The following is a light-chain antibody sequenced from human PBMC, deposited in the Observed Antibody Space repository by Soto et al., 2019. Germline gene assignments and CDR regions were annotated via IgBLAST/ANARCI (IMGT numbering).Light chain of an antibody. CDR2: GAS. Sequence: EIVLTQSPGTLSLSPGERATLSCRASQSVSSSYLAWYQQRPGQSPRLLIYGASNSATGIPDRFSGRGSGTDFNLTMSRLEPEAFAVYFCHHYSNVPGTFGGGTKVDIK. V-gene: IGKV3-20*01. J-gene: IGKJ4*01. CDR3: HHYSNVPGT. CDR1: QSVSSSY.